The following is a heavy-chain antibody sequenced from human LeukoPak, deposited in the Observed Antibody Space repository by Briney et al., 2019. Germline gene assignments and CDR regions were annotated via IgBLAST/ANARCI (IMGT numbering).Heavy chain of an antibody. V-gene: IGHV4-34*01. CDR3: ARQYYYGSGSYSENWFDP. CDR1: GGSFSGYY. J-gene: IGHJ5*02. Sequence: SETLSLTCAVYGGSFSGYYWSWIRQPPGKGLEWIGEINHSGSTNYNPSLKSRVTISVDTSKNQFSLKLSSVTAADTAVYYCARQYYYGSGSYSENWFDPWGQGTLVTVSS. D-gene: IGHD3-10*01. CDR2: INHSGST.